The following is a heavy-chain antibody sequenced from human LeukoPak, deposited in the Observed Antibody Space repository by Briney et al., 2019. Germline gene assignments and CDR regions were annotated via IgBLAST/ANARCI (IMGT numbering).Heavy chain of an antibody. CDR3: ARLDGKVEMAIDY. J-gene: IGHJ4*02. Sequence: SETLSLTCTVSGGSISGYYWSWIRQTAGKGLEWIGRIYTSGSTNYNPSLKSRVTMSIDTSKNQFSLKLSSVTAADTAVYYCARLDGKVEMAIDYWGQGTLVTVSS. V-gene: IGHV4-4*07. D-gene: IGHD5-24*01. CDR2: IYTSGST. CDR1: GGSISGYY.